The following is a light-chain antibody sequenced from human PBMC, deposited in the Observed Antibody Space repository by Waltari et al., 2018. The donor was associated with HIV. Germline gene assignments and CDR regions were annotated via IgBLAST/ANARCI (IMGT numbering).Light chain of an antibody. J-gene: IGKJ3*01. CDR2: ATS. CDR1: QTITTL. Sequence: TQMPQSPSTLSASVGDRFTIPPRPSQTITTLLPCFQQKPGKAPNLLLFATSSLGGGVASRFSGTGSGTEFTLNISSLQPEDAATYYCHRYNGYFQCTFGPGSKVHI. V-gene: IGKV1-5*01. CDR3: HRYNGYFQCT.